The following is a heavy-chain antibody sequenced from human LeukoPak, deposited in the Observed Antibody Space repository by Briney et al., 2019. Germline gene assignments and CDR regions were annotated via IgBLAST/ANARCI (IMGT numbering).Heavy chain of an antibody. CDR2: INHNGNVN. D-gene: IGHD3-16*01. J-gene: IGHJ6*02. Sequence: SGGSLRLSCAASGFTFCSYWMNWARQAPGKGLEWGASINHNGNVNHYVDSVKGRFTISRDNAKNSLYLQMSNLRAEDTAVYFCARGGGLDVWGQGATVTVSS. CDR1: GFTFCSYW. CDR3: ARGGGLDV. V-gene: IGHV3-7*03.